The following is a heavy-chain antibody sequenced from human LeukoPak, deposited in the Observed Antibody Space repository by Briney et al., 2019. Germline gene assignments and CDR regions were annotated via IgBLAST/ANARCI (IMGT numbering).Heavy chain of an antibody. D-gene: IGHD6-6*01. CDR2: IYYSGST. CDR3: ASGGMRGATRLLFVY. Sequence: SETLSLTCTVSGDSISSTSYYWGWVRQPPGKGLEWIGNIYYSGSTAYIPSLKSRATISVDTSKNQFSLKLNSVTAADTAVYYCASGGMRGATRLLFVYWGQGTLVTVSS. V-gene: IGHV4-39*07. J-gene: IGHJ4*02. CDR1: GDSISSTSYY.